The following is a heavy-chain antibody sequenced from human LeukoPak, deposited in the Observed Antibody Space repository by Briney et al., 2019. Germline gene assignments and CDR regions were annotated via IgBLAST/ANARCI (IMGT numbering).Heavy chain of an antibody. Sequence: GGSLRLSCAASGFSFSTYTMSWVRQAPGKGLEWLSYIRHTGTTIYYADSVRGRFTISRDNANNLLFLQMNSLKAEDTAIYYCARRTVNTSPYALDVWGQGTTVTVSS. J-gene: IGHJ6*02. CDR1: GFSFSTYT. CDR2: IRHTGTTI. CDR3: ARRTVNTSPYALDV. D-gene: IGHD4-11*01. V-gene: IGHV3-48*01.